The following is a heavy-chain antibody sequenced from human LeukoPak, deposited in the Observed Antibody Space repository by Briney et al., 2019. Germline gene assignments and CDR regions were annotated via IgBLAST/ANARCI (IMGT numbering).Heavy chain of an antibody. Sequence: SETLSLTCTVSGGSISSHYWSWIRQPPGKGLEWIGYIYFSGSTNYNPSLKSRVTISIDTPNNQFSLKLSSVTAADTGVYYCARGLGAVAGRIYDGFDMWGQGTMVTVSS. J-gene: IGHJ3*02. CDR2: IYFSGST. CDR1: GGSISSHY. V-gene: IGHV4-59*11. CDR3: ARGLGAVAGRIYDGFDM. D-gene: IGHD6-19*01.